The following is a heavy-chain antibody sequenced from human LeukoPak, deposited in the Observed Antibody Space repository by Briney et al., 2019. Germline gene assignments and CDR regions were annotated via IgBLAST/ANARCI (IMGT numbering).Heavy chain of an antibody. CDR3: ARRRPELGGYFDY. V-gene: IGHV4-30-2*01. CDR2: IYHSGNT. D-gene: IGHD7-27*01. Sequence: SETLSLTCTVSGGSISSGGYYWSWLRQPPGKGREWIGYIYHSGNTYYNPSLKSRVTISVERSKNQFSLKLSSVTAADTAVYYCARRRPELGGYFDYWDQGTLVTVSS. CDR1: GGSISSGGYY. J-gene: IGHJ4*02.